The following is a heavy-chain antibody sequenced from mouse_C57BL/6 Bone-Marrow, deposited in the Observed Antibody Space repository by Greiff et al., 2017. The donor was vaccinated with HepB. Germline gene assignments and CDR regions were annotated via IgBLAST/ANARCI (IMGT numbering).Heavy chain of an antibody. Sequence: EVQLQQSGPGLVKPSQSLSLTCSVTGYSITSGYYWNWIRQFPGNKLEWMGYISYDGSNNYNPSLKNRISITRDTSKSQFFLKLNSVTTEDTATYYCARDGYYFDYWGQGTTLTVSS. D-gene: IGHD2-2*01. CDR1: GYSITSGYY. CDR3: ARDGYYFDY. V-gene: IGHV3-6*01. J-gene: IGHJ2*01. CDR2: ISYDGSN.